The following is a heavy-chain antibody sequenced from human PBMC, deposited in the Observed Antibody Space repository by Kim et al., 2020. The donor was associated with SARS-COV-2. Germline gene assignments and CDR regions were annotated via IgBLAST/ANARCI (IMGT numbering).Heavy chain of an antibody. CDR3: AKEGTYDNDTSGHYSGDY. CDR2: ITRHGST. CDR1: GFTFDDYV. J-gene: IGHJ4*01. D-gene: IGHD3-22*01. Sequence: GGSLRLSCAASGFTFDDYVMHWVRQALGKGLEWVSLITRHGSTLYADSVKGRFTVSRYNSRNSLYLQMNSLRTEDTALYYRAKEGTYDNDTSGHYSGDY. V-gene: IGHV3-43*02.